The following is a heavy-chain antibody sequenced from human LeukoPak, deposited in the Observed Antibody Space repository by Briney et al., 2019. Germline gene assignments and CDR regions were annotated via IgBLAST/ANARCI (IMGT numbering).Heavy chain of an antibody. CDR3: ARTQRCSSTSCLYLSYYYYGMDV. J-gene: IGHJ6*02. V-gene: IGHV3-33*01. CDR1: GFTFSSYG. CDR2: IWYDGSNK. Sequence: GGSLRLSCAASGFTFSSYGMHWVRQAPGKGLEWVAVIWYDGSNKYYADSVEGRFTISRDNSKNTLYLQMNSLRAEDTAVYYCARTQRCSSTSCLYLSYYYYGMDVWGQGTTVTVSS. D-gene: IGHD2-2*01.